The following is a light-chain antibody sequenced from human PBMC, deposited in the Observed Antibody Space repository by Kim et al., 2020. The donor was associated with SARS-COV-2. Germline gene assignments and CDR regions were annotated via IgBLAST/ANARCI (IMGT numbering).Light chain of an antibody. V-gene: IGLV3-21*04. CDR1: NIGSKS. Sequence: AQGKTATITGGGNNIGSKSVHWYQQRPGQAPVIVIYHDTDRPSGIPERFSGSNSGNTATLTISRVEAGDEADYYCQVWDSTTDHYVFATGTKVTVL. CDR3: QVWDSTTDHYV. CDR2: HDT. J-gene: IGLJ1*01.